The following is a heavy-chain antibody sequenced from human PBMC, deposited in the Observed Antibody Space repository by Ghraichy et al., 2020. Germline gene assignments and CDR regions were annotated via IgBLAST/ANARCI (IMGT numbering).Heavy chain of an antibody. CDR1: GYTFTSYG. CDR2: ISAYNGNT. V-gene: IGHV1-18*01. CDR3: ARGGFGTPGEYAPQLRLGYAPHYYYYDMDV. Sequence: ASVKVSCKASGYTFTSYGISWVRQAPGQGLEWMGWISAYNGNTNYAQKLQGRVTMTTDTSTSTAYMELRSLRSDDTAVYYCARGGFGTPGEYAPQLRLGYAPHYYYYDMDVWGKGTTVTVSS. J-gene: IGHJ6*03. D-gene: IGHD1-14*01.